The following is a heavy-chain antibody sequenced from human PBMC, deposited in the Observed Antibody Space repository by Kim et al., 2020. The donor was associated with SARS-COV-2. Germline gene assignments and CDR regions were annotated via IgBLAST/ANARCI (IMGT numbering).Heavy chain of an antibody. D-gene: IGHD3-10*01. CDR2: IWYDGSNK. Sequence: GGSLRLSCAASGFTFSSYGMHWVRQAPGKGLEWVAVIWYDGSNKYYADSVKGRFTISRDNSKNTLYLQMNSLRAEDTAVYYCARARSRDGEQGLGELYRLGMDVWCQGTTVTVSS. CDR1: GFTFSSYG. CDR3: ARARSRDGEQGLGELYRLGMDV. J-gene: IGHJ6*02. V-gene: IGHV3-33*01.